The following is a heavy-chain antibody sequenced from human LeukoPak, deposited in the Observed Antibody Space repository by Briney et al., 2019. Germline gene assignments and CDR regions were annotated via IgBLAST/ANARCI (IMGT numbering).Heavy chain of an antibody. CDR2: INTDGSR. CDR1: GFTFSTSW. CDR3: ARVSRGNYYFDY. Sequence: GGSLRLSCAASGFTFSTSWMHWVRQAPGKGLVWVSRINTDGSRTDSVEGRFTISRDNAKNTLYLQMNSLRAEDTAVYYCARVSRGNYYFDYWGPGTLVTVSS. J-gene: IGHJ4*02. V-gene: IGHV3-74*01.